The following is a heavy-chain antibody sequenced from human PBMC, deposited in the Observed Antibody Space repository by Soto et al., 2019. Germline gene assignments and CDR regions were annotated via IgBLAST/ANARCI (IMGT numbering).Heavy chain of an antibody. CDR1: GCSISSYY. CDR3: ARKLDP. Sequence: PSETLSLTCTVSGCSISSYYWSWIRQPPGKGLEWIGYIYYSGSTNYNPSLKSRVTISVDTSKNQFSLKLSSVTAADTAVYYCARKLDPWGQGTLVTVS. CDR2: IYYSGST. J-gene: IGHJ5*02. V-gene: IGHV4-59*01.